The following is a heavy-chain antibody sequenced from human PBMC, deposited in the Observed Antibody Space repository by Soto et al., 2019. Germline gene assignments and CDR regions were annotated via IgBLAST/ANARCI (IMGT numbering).Heavy chain of an antibody. V-gene: IGHV4-34*01. CDR2: INHSGST. D-gene: IGHD2-2*01. CDR3: AREWGYCSSTSCYYYYGMDV. Sequence: ETLSLTCAFYGGSFSGYYWSCIRQPPGKGLEWIGEINHSGSTNYNPSLKSRVTISVDTSKNQFSLKLSSVTAADTAVYYCAREWGYCSSTSCYYYYGMDVWGQGTTVTVSS. CDR1: GGSFSGYY. J-gene: IGHJ6*02.